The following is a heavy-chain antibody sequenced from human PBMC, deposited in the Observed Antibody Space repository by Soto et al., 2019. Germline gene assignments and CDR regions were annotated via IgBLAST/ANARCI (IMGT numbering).Heavy chain of an antibody. CDR1: GFSLSNARMG. Sequence: QVTLKESGPVLVKPTETLTLTCTVSGFSLSNARMGVSWIRQPPGKALEWLAHIFSNDEKSYSTSLKSRLTISKDTSKSQVVLTKTHMDAVDTATYYAARSYVGLNGFDPWGQGTLVTVSS. J-gene: IGHJ5*02. D-gene: IGHD3-16*01. V-gene: IGHV2-26*01. CDR2: IFSNDEK. CDR3: ARSYVGLNGFDP.